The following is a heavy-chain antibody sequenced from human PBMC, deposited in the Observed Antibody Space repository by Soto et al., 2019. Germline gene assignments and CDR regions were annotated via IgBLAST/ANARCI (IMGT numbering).Heavy chain of an antibody. J-gene: IGHJ6*02. CDR2: IWHDGSNK. D-gene: IGHD5-18*01. Sequence: QVQLVESGGGVVQPGRSLRLSCAASGFTFSSYGMHWVRQAPGKGLEWVAVIWHDGSNKYYADSVKGRFTISRDNSKNTLYLQMTSLRAEDTAVYYGARVGGVGAAMVNYYYGMDVWGQGTTVTVSS. V-gene: IGHV3-33*01. CDR1: GFTFSSYG. CDR3: ARVGGVGAAMVNYYYGMDV.